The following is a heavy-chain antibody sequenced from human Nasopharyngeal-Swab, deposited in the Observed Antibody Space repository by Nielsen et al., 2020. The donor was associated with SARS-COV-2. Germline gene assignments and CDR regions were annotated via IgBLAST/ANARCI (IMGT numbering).Heavy chain of an antibody. Sequence: SETLSLTCTVSGGPISSYYWSWIRQPPGKGLEWIGYIYYSGSTNYNPSLKSRVTISVDTSKNQFSLKLSSVTAADTAVYYCARGAWGRDGYNLFDYWGQGTLVTVSS. CDR3: ARGAWGRDGYNLFDY. V-gene: IGHV4-59*01. D-gene: IGHD5-24*01. J-gene: IGHJ4*02. CDR2: IYYSGST. CDR1: GGPISSYY.